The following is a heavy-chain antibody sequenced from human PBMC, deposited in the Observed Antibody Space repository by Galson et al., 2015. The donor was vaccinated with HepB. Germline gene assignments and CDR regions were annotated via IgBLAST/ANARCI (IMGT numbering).Heavy chain of an antibody. CDR3: ASRRVGATPFDY. J-gene: IGHJ4*02. V-gene: IGHV1-69*01. Sequence: QSGAEVKKPGESLKISCKASGGTFSSYAISWVRQAPGQGLEWMGGIIPIFGTANYAQKFQGRVTITADESTSTAYMELSSLRSEDTAVYYCASRRVGATPFDYWGQGTLVTVSS. CDR1: GGTFSSYA. CDR2: IIPIFGTA. D-gene: IGHD1-26*01.